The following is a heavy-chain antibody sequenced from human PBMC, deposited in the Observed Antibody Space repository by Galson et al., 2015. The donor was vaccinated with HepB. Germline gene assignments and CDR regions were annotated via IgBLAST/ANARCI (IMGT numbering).Heavy chain of an antibody. Sequence: SVKVSFKASGYTFTGYYMHWVRQAPGQGLEWMGWINPNSGGTNYAQKFQGRVTMTRDTSISTAYMGLSRLRSDDTAVYYCARDPSYYYDSSGPFDYWGQGTLVTVSS. CDR1: GYTFTGYY. V-gene: IGHV1-2*02. J-gene: IGHJ4*02. CDR3: ARDPSYYYDSSGPFDY. CDR2: INPNSGGT. D-gene: IGHD3-22*01.